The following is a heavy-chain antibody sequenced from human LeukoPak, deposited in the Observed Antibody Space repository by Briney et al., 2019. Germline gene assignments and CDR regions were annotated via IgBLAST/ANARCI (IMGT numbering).Heavy chain of an antibody. J-gene: IGHJ4*02. V-gene: IGHV4-59*01. Sequence: SETLSLTCTVSGASITSYYWSWIRQPPGKGLEWIGFFSYSGSTNYNPSLKSRVTISVDTSKNQFSLKLSSVTAADTAVYYCARVRALSYYDSSGDLYYFDYWGQGTLVTVSS. CDR2: FSYSGST. CDR3: ARVRALSYYDSSGDLYYFDY. CDR1: GASITSYY. D-gene: IGHD3-22*01.